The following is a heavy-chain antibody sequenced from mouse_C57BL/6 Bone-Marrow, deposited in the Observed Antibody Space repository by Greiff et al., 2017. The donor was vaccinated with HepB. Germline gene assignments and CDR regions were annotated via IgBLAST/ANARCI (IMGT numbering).Heavy chain of an antibody. CDR2: ISDGGSYT. Sequence: DVMLVESGGGLVKPGGSLKLSCAASGFTFSSYAMSWVRQTPEKRLEWVATISDGGSYTYYPDNVKGRFTISRDNAENNLYRPMSHLKTEDTAMYYCARDPLYYDYDDAMDYWGQGTSVTVSS. J-gene: IGHJ4*01. CDR1: GFTFSSYA. CDR3: ARDPLYYDYDDAMDY. V-gene: IGHV5-4*01. D-gene: IGHD2-4*01.